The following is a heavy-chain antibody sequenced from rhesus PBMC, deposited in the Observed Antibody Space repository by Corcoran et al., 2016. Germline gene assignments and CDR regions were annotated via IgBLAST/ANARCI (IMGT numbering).Heavy chain of an antibody. CDR3: AKELIAAAGIEY. Sequence: EVQLVQSGAEVKRPGESLKISCKTSGYSFTSYWINWVRQMPGKGLEWLRAIYPSDSAPRYSPSFQGQVTISADKSISTAYLQGSSLKASDSATYYCAKELIAAAGIEYWGQGVLVTVSS. J-gene: IGHJ4*01. CDR1: GYSFTSYW. CDR2: IYPSDSAP. V-gene: IGHV5-2*01. D-gene: IGHD6-25*01.